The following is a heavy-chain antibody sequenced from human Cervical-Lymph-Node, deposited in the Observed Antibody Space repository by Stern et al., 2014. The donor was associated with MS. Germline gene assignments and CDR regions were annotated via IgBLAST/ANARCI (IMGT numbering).Heavy chain of an antibody. V-gene: IGHV1-18*01. Sequence: VQLVESGAEVKKPGASVKVSCKASGYNFTSYGISWVRQAPGQGLEWMGLISDYNVNTNNAHELQGRVTMTTDPSTSTAYMELRSLRSDDTAVYYCARGLLGSENAFDIWGQGTMVTVSS. CDR1: GYNFTSYG. J-gene: IGHJ3*02. D-gene: IGHD2-15*01. CDR3: ARGLLGSENAFDI. CDR2: ISDYNVNT.